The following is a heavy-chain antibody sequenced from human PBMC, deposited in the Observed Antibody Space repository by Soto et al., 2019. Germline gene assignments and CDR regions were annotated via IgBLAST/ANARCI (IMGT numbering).Heavy chain of an antibody. D-gene: IGHD1-26*01. CDR2: ISGSGDRT. Sequence: ETLSLTCAVSGGSISSSNWWSWVRQAPGKGLEWVSAISGSGDRTYYADSVKGRFTISRDNSKNTLYLQMNSLRAEDTAVYYCAKEPPRGSYADYWGQGTLVTVSS. V-gene: IGHV3-23*01. CDR1: GGSISSSN. CDR3: AKEPPRGSYADY. J-gene: IGHJ4*02.